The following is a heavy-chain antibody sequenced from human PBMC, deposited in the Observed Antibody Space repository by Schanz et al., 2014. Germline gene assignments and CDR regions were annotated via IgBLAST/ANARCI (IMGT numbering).Heavy chain of an antibody. J-gene: IGHJ6*02. D-gene: IGHD2-15*01. CDR2: ISASGGST. Sequence: EVQLLDSGGGLVKPGGSLRLSCAASGFTFSSYSMNWVRQAPGKGLEWVSTISASGGSTYYADSVKGRFTISRDNSKNILYLQMNSLRAKDAAVDYCAKARRKSNCSGGRCFHYSYYGMDVWGQGTTVTVSS. V-gene: IGHV3-23*01. CDR3: AKARRKSNCSGGRCFHYSYYGMDV. CDR1: GFTFSSYS.